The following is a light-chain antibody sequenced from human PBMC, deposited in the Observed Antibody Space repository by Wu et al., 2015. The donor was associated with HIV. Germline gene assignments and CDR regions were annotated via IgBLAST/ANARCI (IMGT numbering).Light chain of an antibody. CDR2: KAS. V-gene: IGKV1-5*03. CDR3: QQYDSFPGLT. Sequence: DIQMTQSPSTLSASVGDRVTITCRASQNINDYLAWYQQKSGKAPKLVIYKASNLQTGFPSRFRGSGSGTEFTLTISSLQPDDFATYYCQQYDSFPGLTFGGGTKVEIK. J-gene: IGKJ4*01. CDR1: QNINDY.